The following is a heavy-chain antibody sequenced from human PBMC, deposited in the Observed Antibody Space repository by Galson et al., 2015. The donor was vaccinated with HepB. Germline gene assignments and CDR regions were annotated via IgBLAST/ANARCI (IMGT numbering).Heavy chain of an antibody. CDR2: IDWDDDK. J-gene: IGHJ6*02. D-gene: IGHD3-16*01. V-gene: IGHV2-70*11. Sequence: PALVKPTQTLTLTCTFSGFSLSTSGMCVSWIRQPPGKALEWLARIDWDDDKYYSTSLKTRLTISKDTSKNQVVLTMTNMDPVDTATYYCARIRGYVGPDYYGMDVWGQGTTVTVSS. CDR1: GFSLSTSGMC. CDR3: ARIRGYVGPDYYGMDV.